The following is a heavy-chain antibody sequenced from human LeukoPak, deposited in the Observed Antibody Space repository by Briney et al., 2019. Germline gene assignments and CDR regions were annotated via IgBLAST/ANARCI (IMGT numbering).Heavy chain of an antibody. D-gene: IGHD7-27*01. CDR3: ATSFNWGCYFDY. CDR1: GGSISSYY. V-gene: IGHV4-59*01. Sequence: SETLSLTCTVSGGSISSYYWSWIRQPPGKGLEWIGYIYYSGSTNYNPSLKSRVTISVDTSKNQFSLKLSSVTAADTAVYYCATSFNWGCYFDYWGQGTLVTVSS. J-gene: IGHJ4*02. CDR2: IYYSGST.